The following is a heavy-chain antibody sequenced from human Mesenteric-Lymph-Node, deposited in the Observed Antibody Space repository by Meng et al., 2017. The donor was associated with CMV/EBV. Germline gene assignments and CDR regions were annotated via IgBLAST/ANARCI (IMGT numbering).Heavy chain of an antibody. CDR1: GFRFSDYY. V-gene: IGHV3-11*01. CDR2: ISSSGSII. Sequence: GESLKISCAASGFRFSDYYMTWIRQAPGKGLEWVSYISSSGSIIDYAGSVKGRFTVSRDNAKNSLYLLMNSLRAEDTAVYYCAREAFSLGEHPPDYWGQGTTVTVSS. D-gene: IGHD3-10*01. J-gene: IGHJ6*02. CDR3: AREAFSLGEHPPDY.